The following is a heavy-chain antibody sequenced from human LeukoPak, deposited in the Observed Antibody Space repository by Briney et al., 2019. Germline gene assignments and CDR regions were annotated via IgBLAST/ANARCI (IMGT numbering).Heavy chain of an antibody. CDR3: ARGIPAGHIVVVTAILDY. V-gene: IGHV4-39*07. D-gene: IGHD2-21*02. J-gene: IGHJ4*02. Sequence: SETLSLTCIVSGGSISSGTYYWSWIRQPPGKGLEWIGEINHSGSTNYNPSLKSRVTISVDTSKNQFSLKLSSVTAADTAVYYCARGIPAGHIVVVTAILDYWGQGTLVTVSS. CDR2: INHSGST. CDR1: GGSISSGTYY.